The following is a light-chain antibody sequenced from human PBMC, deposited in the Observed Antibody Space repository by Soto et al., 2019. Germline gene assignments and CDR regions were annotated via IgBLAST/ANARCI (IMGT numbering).Light chain of an antibody. CDR3: AAWDEGLNGYV. J-gene: IGLJ1*01. CDR1: SSNIGSNT. V-gene: IGLV1-44*01. CDR2: SNT. Sequence: QSALTLPAALSGTPWQRVTISCSVSSSNIGSNTVNCYQQLPGPSPKHHIYSNTQRPSGVAAPISGSKSGTSASLGISGLQSEDEADYYCAAWDEGLNGYVFGTWTKVTVL.